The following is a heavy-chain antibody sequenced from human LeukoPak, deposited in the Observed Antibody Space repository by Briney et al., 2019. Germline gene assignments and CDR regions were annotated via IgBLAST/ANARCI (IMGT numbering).Heavy chain of an antibody. D-gene: IGHD4-11*01. V-gene: IGHV1-18*01. Sequence: ASVKVSCKASGYTFTSYGISWVRQAPGQGLEWMGWISAYNGNTNYAQKFQGRVTITTDESTSTAYMELSSLRSEDTAVYYCARGNTMWHDYSNYGDPLAYWGQGTLVTVSS. CDR3: ARGNTMWHDYSNYGDPLAY. CDR1: GYTFTSYG. CDR2: ISAYNGNT. J-gene: IGHJ4*02.